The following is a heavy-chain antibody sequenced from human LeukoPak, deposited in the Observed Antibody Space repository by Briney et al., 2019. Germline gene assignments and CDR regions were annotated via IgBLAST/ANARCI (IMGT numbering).Heavy chain of an antibody. V-gene: IGHV3-23*01. Sequence: GGSLRLSCAASGFTFSSYAMSWVRQAPGKGLEWVSAISGSGGSTYYADSVKGRFTISRDNSKNTVYLQMNSLRAEDTAVYYCAKDSSSWYSPSFHFDYWGQGTLVTVSS. J-gene: IGHJ4*02. CDR1: GFTFSSYA. CDR2: ISGSGGST. D-gene: IGHD6-13*01. CDR3: AKDSSSWYSPSFHFDY.